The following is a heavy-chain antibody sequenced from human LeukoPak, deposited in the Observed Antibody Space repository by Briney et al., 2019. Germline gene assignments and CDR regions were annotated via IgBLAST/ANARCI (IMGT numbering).Heavy chain of an antibody. CDR2: IIPILGIA. V-gene: IGHV1-69*04. D-gene: IGHD3-3*01. Sequence: SVKVSCKASGGTFSSYAISWVRQAPGQGREWMGRIIPILGIANYAQKFQGRVTITADKSTSTAYMELSSLRSEDTAVYYCARSDYDFWSGYSDYWGQGTLVTVSS. CDR1: GGTFSSYA. CDR3: ARSDYDFWSGYSDY. J-gene: IGHJ4*02.